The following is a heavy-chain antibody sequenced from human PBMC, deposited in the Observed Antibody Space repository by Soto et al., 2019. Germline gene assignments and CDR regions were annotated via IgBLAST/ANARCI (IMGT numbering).Heavy chain of an antibody. J-gene: IGHJ5*02. V-gene: IGHV3-33*01. CDR2: SWYDGSNN. Sequence: QVQLMESGGGVVQPGRSLRLSCAASGFTFSSYGIHWVRQAPGKGLEWVAVSWYDGSNNHFADSVKGRFTISRDNSKNTLYLQMNSLGAEDTAVYYCARVFLERDLDPWGQGTLVIVSS. CDR1: GFTFSSYG. D-gene: IGHD1-1*01. CDR3: ARVFLERDLDP.